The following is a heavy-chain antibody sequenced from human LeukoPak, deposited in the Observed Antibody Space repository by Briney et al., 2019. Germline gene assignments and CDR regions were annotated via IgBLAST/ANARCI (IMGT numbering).Heavy chain of an antibody. CDR2: INPYSGDT. CDR1: GYTFTGYY. J-gene: IGHJ4*02. CDR3: ARASYDHSLRIDDY. D-gene: IGHD3-16*01. Sequence: ASVKVSCKASGYTFTGYYMHWVRQAPGQGLEWTGWINPYSGDTNYAQKFQGRVTMTRDTSVSTAYMEVSGLRYDDTAVYYCARASYDHSLRIDDYWGQGSLVTVSS. V-gene: IGHV1-2*02.